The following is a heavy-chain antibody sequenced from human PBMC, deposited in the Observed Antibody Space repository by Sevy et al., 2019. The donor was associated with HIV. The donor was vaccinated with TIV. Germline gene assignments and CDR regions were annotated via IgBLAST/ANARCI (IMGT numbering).Heavy chain of an antibody. CDR3: VRETTMLLWGAFDF. CDR2: ISFDGTDK. CDR1: GFTFSSYP. V-gene: IGHV3-30-3*01. J-gene: IGHJ3*01. D-gene: IGHD3-10*01. Sequence: GGSLRLSCAASGFTFSSYPMHWVRQAPGKGLEWVSFISFDGTDKYYADSVKGRFTITRDNSKNTLFLQMNSLRAEDTAFYYCVRETTMLLWGAFDFWGQGTMVTVSS.